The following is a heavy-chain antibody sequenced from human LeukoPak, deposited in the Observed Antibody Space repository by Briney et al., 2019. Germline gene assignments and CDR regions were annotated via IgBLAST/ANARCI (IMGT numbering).Heavy chain of an antibody. D-gene: IGHD6-13*01. CDR1: GFTFTSSA. J-gene: IGHJ6*02. CDR2: IVVGSGNT. CDR3: ARTLAAAGVDYYYYGMDV. V-gene: IGHV1-58*01. Sequence: SVKVSCKASGFTFTSSAVQWVRQARGQRLEWIGWIVVGSGNTNYAQKFQGRVTMTRDTSTSTVYMELSSLRSEDTAVYYCARTLAAAGVDYYYYGMDVWGQGTTVTVSS.